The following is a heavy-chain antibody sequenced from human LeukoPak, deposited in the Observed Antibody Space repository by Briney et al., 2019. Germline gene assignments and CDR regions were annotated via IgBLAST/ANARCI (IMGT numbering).Heavy chain of an antibody. CDR2: FDPEDGET. J-gene: IGHJ5*02. D-gene: IGHD6-13*01. V-gene: IGHV1-24*01. CDR1: GYTFTSYG. CDR3: ATDLYSSNRAP. Sequence: GASVKVSCKASGYTFTSYGISWVRQAPGKGLEWMGGFDPEDGETIYAQKFQGRVTMTEDTSTDTAYMELSSLRSEDTAVYYCATDLYSSNRAPWGQGTLVTVSS.